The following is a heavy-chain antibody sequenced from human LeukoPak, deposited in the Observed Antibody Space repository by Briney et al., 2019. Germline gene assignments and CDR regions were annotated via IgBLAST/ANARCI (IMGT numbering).Heavy chain of an antibody. J-gene: IGHJ6*03. CDR2: ISYDGSNK. D-gene: IGHD1-26*01. Sequence: GGSLRLSCAASGFTFSSYAMHWVRQAPGKGLEWVAVISYDGSNKYHADSVKGRFTISRDNSKNTLYLQMNSLRAEDTAVYYCATLTGGRATFYYYYYMDVWGKGTTVTISS. CDR1: GFTFSSYA. CDR3: ATLTGGRATFYYYYYMDV. V-gene: IGHV3-30*04.